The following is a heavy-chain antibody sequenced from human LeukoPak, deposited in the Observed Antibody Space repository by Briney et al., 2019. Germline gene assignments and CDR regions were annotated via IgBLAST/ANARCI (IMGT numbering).Heavy chain of an antibody. CDR3: ARRRYYDYTGFFDY. V-gene: IGHV6-1*01. D-gene: IGHD3-22*01. Sequence: SQTLSLTCAISGDSVSSNSASWTWFRQSPSRGLEWLGRTFYPSKWNNDYAVSVKSLITINPDTSKNHFSLQLNSVTPEDTAVYYCARRRYYDYTGFFDYWGQGTLVTVSS. CDR1: GDSVSSNSAS. J-gene: IGHJ4*02. CDR2: TFYPSKWNN.